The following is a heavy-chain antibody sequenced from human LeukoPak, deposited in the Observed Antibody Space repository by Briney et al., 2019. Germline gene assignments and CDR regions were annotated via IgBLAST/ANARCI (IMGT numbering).Heavy chain of an antibody. J-gene: IGHJ1*01. V-gene: IGHV1-69*05. CDR2: IIPIFGTA. Sequence: VASVKVSCKASGGTFSSYAISWVRQAPGQGLEWMGGIIPIFGTANYAQKFQGRVTITTDESTSTAYMGLSSLRSEDTAVYYCARGPLPYYYDSSGYYYVDFQHWGQGTLVTVSS. CDR3: ARGPLPYYYDSSGYYYVDFQH. D-gene: IGHD3-22*01. CDR1: GGTFSSYA.